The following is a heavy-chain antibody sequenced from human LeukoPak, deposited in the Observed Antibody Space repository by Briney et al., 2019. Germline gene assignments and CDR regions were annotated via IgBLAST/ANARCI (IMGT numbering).Heavy chain of an antibody. CDR2: IYYSGST. D-gene: IGHD3-3*01. J-gene: IGHJ6*03. CDR1: GGSISSGDYY. CDR3: ARVVGFLEHYYMDV. Sequence: SQTLSLTCTVSGGSISSGDYYWSWIRQPPGKGLERIGYIYYSGSTYYNPSLKSRVTISVDTSKNQFSLKLSSVTAADTAVYYCARVVGFLEHYYMDVWGKGTTVTVSS. V-gene: IGHV4-30-4*08.